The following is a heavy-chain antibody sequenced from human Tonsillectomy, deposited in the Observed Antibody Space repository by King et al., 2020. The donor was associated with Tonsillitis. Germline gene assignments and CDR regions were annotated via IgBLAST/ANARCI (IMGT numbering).Heavy chain of an antibody. D-gene: IGHD6-13*01. CDR1: GYTFTDYY. CDR2: VNPNSGGT. Sequence: QLVQSGTEVKKPGASVKVSCKASGYTFTDYYIHWVRQAPGQGLEWMGWVNPNSGGTNYAQKFQGWVTMTRDTSVSTAYMELSRLTSDDTAVYYCASGRIAADDTGLFDYWGQGTLVIVSS. J-gene: IGHJ4*02. CDR3: ASGRIAADDTGLFDY. V-gene: IGHV1-2*04.